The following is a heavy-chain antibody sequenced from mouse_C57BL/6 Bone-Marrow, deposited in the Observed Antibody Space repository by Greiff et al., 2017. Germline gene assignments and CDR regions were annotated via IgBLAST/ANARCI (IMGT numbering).Heavy chain of an antibody. V-gene: IGHV14-4*01. J-gene: IGHJ3*01. CDR3: TTDWGSEGFAY. CDR2: IGPENGDT. D-gene: IGHD1-1*01. CDR1: GFNIKDDY. Sequence: VQLQQSGAELVRPGASVKLSCTASGFNIKDDYMHWVKQRPEQGLEWIGWIGPENGDTEYASKFQGQATITADTSSNTAYRQLSSLTSEDTAGYYSTTDWGSEGFAYWGQGTLVTVSA.